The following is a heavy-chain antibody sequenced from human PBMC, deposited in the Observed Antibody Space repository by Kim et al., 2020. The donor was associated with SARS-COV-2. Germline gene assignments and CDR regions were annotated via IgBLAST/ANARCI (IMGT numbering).Heavy chain of an antibody. Sequence: SETLSLTCTVSGGSITTLTYYWGWLRQSPGKGLEWIGSVYHTGSTYYNPSLKSRVTVSVDTYNNQFFLWLSSVTDTDTAVYYCARSHGTLGDTHTWFRP. CDR1: GGSITTLTYY. CDR2: VYHTGST. CDR3: ARSHGTLGDTHTWFRP. D-gene: IGHD1-26*01. J-gene: IGHJ5*02. V-gene: IGHV4-39*01.